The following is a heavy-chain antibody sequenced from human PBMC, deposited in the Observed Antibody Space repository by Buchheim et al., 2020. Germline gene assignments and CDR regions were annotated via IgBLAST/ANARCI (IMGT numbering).Heavy chain of an antibody. V-gene: IGHV4-59*08. Sequence: QVQLQESGPGLVKPSETLSLTCTVSGGSISSYYWSWTRQPPGKGLEWIGYIYYSGSTNYNPSLKSRVTISVDTSKNQFSLTLSSVTAADTAVYYCARLTSEYSSLLYYYYYGMDVWGQGTT. CDR3: ARLTSEYSSLLYYYYYGMDV. CDR1: GGSISSYY. J-gene: IGHJ6*02. D-gene: IGHD6-6*01. CDR2: IYYSGST.